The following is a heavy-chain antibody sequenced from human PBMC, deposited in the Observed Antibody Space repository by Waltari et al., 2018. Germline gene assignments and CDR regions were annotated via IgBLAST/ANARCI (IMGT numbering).Heavy chain of an antibody. CDR2: IYYSGST. J-gene: IGHJ5*02. CDR3: ARRVGYCTNGVCYNWFDP. Sequence: QVQLQQWGAGLLKPSETLSLTCAVYGGSISSYYWSWIRQPPGKGLEWIGYIYYSGSTNYNPSLKSRVTISVDTSKNQFSLKLSSVTAADTAVYYCARRVGYCTNGVCYNWFDPWGQGTLVTVSS. CDR1: GGSISSYY. V-gene: IGHV4-59*01. D-gene: IGHD2-8*01.